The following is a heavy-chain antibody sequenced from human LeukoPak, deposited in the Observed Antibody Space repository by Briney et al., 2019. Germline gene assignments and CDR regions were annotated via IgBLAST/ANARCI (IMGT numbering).Heavy chain of an antibody. V-gene: IGHV1-2*02. CDR2: INPNSGGT. D-gene: IGHD2-15*01. CDR1: GYTFTGYH. J-gene: IGHJ6*03. CDR3: ARDRGVDYCSGGSCSHYYYYMDV. Sequence: ASVKVSCKASGYTFTGYHMHWVRQAPGQGLEWMGWINPNSGGTNYAQKFQGRVTMTRDTSISTAYMELSRLRSDDTAVYYCARDRGVDYCSGGSCSHYYYYMDVWGKGTTVTISS.